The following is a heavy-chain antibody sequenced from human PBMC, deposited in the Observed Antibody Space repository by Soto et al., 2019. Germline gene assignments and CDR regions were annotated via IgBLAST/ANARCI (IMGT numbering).Heavy chain of an antibody. CDR1: GFTFSSYW. CDR3: ARDRDIVATMTEYYFDY. D-gene: IGHD5-12*01. J-gene: IGHJ4*02. V-gene: IGHV3-7*01. Sequence: PGGSLRLSCAASGFTFSSYWMSWVRQAPGKGLEWVANIKQDGSEKYYLDSVKGRLTISRDNAENSLYLQMNSLRAEDTAVYYCARDRDIVATMTEYYFDYWGQGTLVTVSS. CDR2: IKQDGSEK.